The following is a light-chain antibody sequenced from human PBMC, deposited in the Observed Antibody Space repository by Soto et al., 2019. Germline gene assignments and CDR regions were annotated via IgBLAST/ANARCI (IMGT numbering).Light chain of an antibody. CDR3: QSYDSSLSVV. Sequence: QSVLTQPPSVSGAPGQRVTISCAGIDSNIGSGFHVHWYQQLPGTAPKLLIYGNNNRPSGVPDRFSGSRSGTSASLAITGLQAEDEADYYCQSYDSSLSVVFGGGTKLTVL. CDR1: DSNIGSGFH. J-gene: IGLJ2*01. V-gene: IGLV1-40*01. CDR2: GNN.